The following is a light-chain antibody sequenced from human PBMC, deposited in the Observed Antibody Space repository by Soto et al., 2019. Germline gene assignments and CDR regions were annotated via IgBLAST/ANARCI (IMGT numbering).Light chain of an antibody. CDR3: QHYDNWPHT. CDR1: QNLSRN. CDR2: GAS. V-gene: IGKV3-15*01. Sequence: EVVMTQSPATLSVSPGERATLSCRASQNLSRNLAWYQQQPGQAPRLLIYGASTRATGIPARFSGSGSGTDFPLTISSLQSEDFAVYYCQHYDNWPHTLGQGTKLEIK. J-gene: IGKJ2*01.